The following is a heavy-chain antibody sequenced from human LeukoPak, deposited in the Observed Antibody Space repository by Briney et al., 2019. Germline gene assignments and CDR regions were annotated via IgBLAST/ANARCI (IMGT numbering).Heavy chain of an antibody. CDR3: ARVRGYYFDY. CDR2: IWYDGSDK. V-gene: IGHV3-33*08. J-gene: IGHJ4*02. Sequence: GGSLRLSCAASGFTFSSYGMHWVRQAPGKGPEWVAVIWYDGSDKYYADSVKGRFTISRDNSKNTLYLQMNSLRAEDTAVYYCARVRGYYFDYWGQGTLVTVSS. CDR1: GFTFSSYG.